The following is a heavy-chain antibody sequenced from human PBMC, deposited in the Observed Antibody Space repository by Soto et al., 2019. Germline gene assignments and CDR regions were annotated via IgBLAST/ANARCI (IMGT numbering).Heavy chain of an antibody. CDR1: GFTFSDYY. Sequence: QVQLVESGGGLVKPGGSLRLSCAASGFTFSDYYMSWIRQAPGKGLEWVSYISSSGSTIYYADSVKGRFTISRDNAKNSLYLQMNSLRAEDTAVYYCAREVYSSSLPTSCYYYGMDVWGQGTTVTVSS. CDR3: AREVYSSSLPTSCYYYGMDV. J-gene: IGHJ6*02. CDR2: ISSSGSTI. V-gene: IGHV3-11*01. D-gene: IGHD6-6*01.